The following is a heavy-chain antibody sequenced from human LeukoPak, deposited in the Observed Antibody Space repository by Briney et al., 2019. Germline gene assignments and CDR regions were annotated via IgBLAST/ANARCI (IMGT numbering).Heavy chain of an antibody. CDR2: ISYDGSNK. V-gene: IGHV3-30-3*01. Sequence: GSLRLSCAASGFTFSSYAMHWVRQAPGKGLEWVAVISYDGSNKYYADSVKGRFTISRDNSKNTLYLQMNSLRAEDTAVYYCAREVHYYDSSGYYSRVDAFDIWGQGTMVTVSS. D-gene: IGHD3-22*01. J-gene: IGHJ3*02. CDR3: AREVHYYDSSGYYSRVDAFDI. CDR1: GFTFSSYA.